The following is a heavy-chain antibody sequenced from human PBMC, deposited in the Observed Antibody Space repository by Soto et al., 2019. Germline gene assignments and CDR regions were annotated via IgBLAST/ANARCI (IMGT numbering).Heavy chain of an antibody. CDR2: ISFVGRNT. CDR1: GFTFNNYG. V-gene: IGHV3-30*18. J-gene: IGHJ4*02. CDR3: AKQSVWGNHYKIGY. D-gene: IGHD3-16*01. Sequence: GGSLRLSCAASGFTFNNYGMHWVRKAPGKELEWVFVISFVGRNTYFADSLKGLFTISRDISKNTLYLQLTSLRVEDTVVYYCAKQSVWGNHYKIGYWGQGTLVTVSS.